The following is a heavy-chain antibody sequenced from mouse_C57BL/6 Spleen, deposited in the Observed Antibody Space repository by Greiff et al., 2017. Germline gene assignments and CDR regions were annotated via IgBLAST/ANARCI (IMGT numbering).Heavy chain of an antibody. J-gene: IGHJ2*01. D-gene: IGHD1-1*01. CDR3: ARSVVATDYFDD. CDR2: IDPSASYT. Sequence: QVQLQQPGAELVMPGASVKLSCKASGYTFTSYWMHWVKQRPGQGLEWIGEIDPSASYTNYNQKFKGKSTLTVDKSSSTAYMQLSSLTSEDSAVYYCARSVVATDYFDDWGQGTTRTVSS. V-gene: IGHV1-69*01. CDR1: GYTFTSYW.